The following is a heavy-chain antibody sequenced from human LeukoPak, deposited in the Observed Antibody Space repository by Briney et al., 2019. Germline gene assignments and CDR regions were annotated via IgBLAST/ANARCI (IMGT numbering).Heavy chain of an antibody. CDR3: AKGEYYGSGSYYNVFDC. CDR2: ISGSGGST. Sequence: GGSLRLSCAASGFTFSSYAMSWVRQAPGKGLEWVSAISGSGGSTYYADSVKGRFTISRDNSKNTLYLQMNSLRAEDTAVYYCAKGEYYGSGSYYNVFDCWGQGTLVTVSS. CDR1: GFTFSSYA. V-gene: IGHV3-23*01. D-gene: IGHD3-10*01. J-gene: IGHJ4*02.